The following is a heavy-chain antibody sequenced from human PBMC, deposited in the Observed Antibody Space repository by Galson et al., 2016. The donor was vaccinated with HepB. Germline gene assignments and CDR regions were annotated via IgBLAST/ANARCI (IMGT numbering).Heavy chain of an antibody. Sequence: TFNYYDSVNGRFTISRDNAYNSLYLQLNSLRAEDTAVYYCARLRFSSSWYKDYWGQGTLVTVSS. CDR3: ARLRFSSSWYKDY. V-gene: IGHV3-48*04. CDR2: TF. D-gene: IGHD6-13*01. J-gene: IGHJ4*02.